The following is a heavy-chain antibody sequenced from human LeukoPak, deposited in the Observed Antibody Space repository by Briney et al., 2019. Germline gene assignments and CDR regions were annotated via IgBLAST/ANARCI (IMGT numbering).Heavy chain of an antibody. D-gene: IGHD3-10*02. V-gene: IGHV4-4*07. CDR3: ARHATNIYVPFDY. CDR2: IYTSGST. J-gene: IGHJ4*02. Sequence: PSETLSLTCTVSRGSTSGYYWSWIRQSAGKGLEWIGRIYTSGSTNYNPSLKSRVTMSGDTSKNQLSLRLSSVTAADTAIYYCARHATNIYVPFDYWGQGALVTDSS. CDR1: RGSTSGYY.